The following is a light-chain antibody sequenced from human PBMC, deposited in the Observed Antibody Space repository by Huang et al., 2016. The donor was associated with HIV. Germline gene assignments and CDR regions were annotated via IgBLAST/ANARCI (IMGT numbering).Light chain of an antibody. V-gene: IGKV3-15*01. CDR3: QQYNSWPPLFT. CDR2: GAS. Sequence: EVLLTQSPATLSVSPGERATLSCRASQSVSTNLDWYQQKPGQAPRRLIYGASTRATGGPARCSGSGSGTEFTLTISSLQSEDSAVYYCQQYNSWPPLFTFGPGTKVDIK. CDR1: QSVSTN. J-gene: IGKJ3*01.